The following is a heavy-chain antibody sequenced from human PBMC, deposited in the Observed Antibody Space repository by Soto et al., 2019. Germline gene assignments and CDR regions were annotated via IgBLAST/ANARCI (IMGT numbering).Heavy chain of an antibody. Sequence: GGSLRLSCAASGFTFSSYSMNWVRQAPGKGLEWVSYISSSGSTIYYADSVKGRFTISRDNAKNSLYLQMNSLRAEDTAVYYCARAGSYDDSTYYVYWGQGTLVTVSS. D-gene: IGHD3-22*01. CDR1: GFTFSSYS. V-gene: IGHV3-48*01. J-gene: IGHJ4*02. CDR2: ISSSGSTI. CDR3: ARAGSYDDSTYYVY.